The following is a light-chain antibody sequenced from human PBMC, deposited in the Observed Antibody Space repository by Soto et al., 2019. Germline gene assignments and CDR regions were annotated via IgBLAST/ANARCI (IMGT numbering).Light chain of an antibody. Sequence: EIVLTQSPGTLSLSPGERATLSCRASQSVSSSYLAWYQQKPGQAPRLLIYGASSRATGIPDRFSGSGSGTDFTLTISRLEPEDFAVYYCQQSGTFGQGTKV. V-gene: IGKV3-20*01. J-gene: IGKJ1*01. CDR1: QSVSSSY. CDR2: GAS. CDR3: QQSGT.